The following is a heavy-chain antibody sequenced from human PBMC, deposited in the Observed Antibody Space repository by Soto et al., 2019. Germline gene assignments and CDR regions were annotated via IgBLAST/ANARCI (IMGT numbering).Heavy chain of an antibody. Sequence: SVKVSCKASGGTFSSYTISWVRQAPGQGLEWMGRIIPILGIANYAQKFQGRVTITADKSTSTAYMELSSLRSEDTAVYYCVRDSSVYYYYYMHVWGKAIMVTVSS. CDR1: GGTFSSYT. J-gene: IGHJ6*03. V-gene: IGHV1-69*04. CDR3: VRDSSVYYYYYMHV. D-gene: IGHD6-6*01. CDR2: IIPILGIA.